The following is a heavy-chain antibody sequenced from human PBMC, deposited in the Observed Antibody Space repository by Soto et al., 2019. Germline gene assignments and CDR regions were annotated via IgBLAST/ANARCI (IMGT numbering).Heavy chain of an antibody. D-gene: IGHD4-17*01. CDR1: GYTFTSYY. V-gene: IGHV1-46*03. J-gene: IGHJ3*02. Sequence: GASVKFSCKASGYTFTSYYIHWVRQAPGQVLECMVIINPSGGITTYXXKFQGRVXXTGDTSTSTVXMELSXLRSEDTAVYYCTRAPSYGAFDIWCQGTMVTVS. CDR3: TRAPSYGAFDI. CDR2: INPSGGIT.